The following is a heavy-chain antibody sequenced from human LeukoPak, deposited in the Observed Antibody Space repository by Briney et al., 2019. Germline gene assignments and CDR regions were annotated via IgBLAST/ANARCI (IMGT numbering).Heavy chain of an antibody. J-gene: IGHJ4*02. V-gene: IGHV1-24*01. CDR1: GYTLTELS. CDR2: FDPEDGET. D-gene: IGHD1-26*01. CDR3: ATDRAGWGASIFDY. Sequence: ASVKVSCKVSGYTLTELSMHWVRQAPGKGLEWMGGFDPEDGETIYAQKFQGRVTMTEDTSTDTAYMELSSLRSEDTAVYYCATDRAGWGASIFDYWGQGTLVTVSS.